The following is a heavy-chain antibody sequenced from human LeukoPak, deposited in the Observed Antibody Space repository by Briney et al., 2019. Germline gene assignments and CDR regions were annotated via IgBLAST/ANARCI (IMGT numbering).Heavy chain of an antibody. D-gene: IGHD3-22*01. CDR3: ARDPMTYYYDSSSYRYFDY. CDR1: GFTFSSYS. CDR2: ITSSSSYI. Sequence: GGSLRLSCAASGFTFSSYSMNWVRQAPGKGLEWVSSITSSSSYIYYADSVKGRFTISRDNAKNSLYLQMNSLRAEDTAVYYCARDPMTYYYDSSSYRYFDYWGQGTLVTVSS. V-gene: IGHV3-21*01. J-gene: IGHJ4*02.